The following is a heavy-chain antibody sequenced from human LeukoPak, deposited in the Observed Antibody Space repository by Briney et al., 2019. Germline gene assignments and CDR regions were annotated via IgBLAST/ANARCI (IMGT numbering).Heavy chain of an antibody. CDR3: ARTYYDFWSGPNWFDP. CDR2: IYHSGST. J-gene: IGHJ5*02. D-gene: IGHD3-3*01. V-gene: IGHV4-39*07. Sequence: PSETLSLTCTVSGGSISSSSYYWGWIRQPPGKGLEWIGYIYHSGSTYYNPSLKSRVTISVDRSKNQFSLKLSSVTAADTAVYYCARTYYDFWSGPNWFDPWGQGTLVTVSS. CDR1: GGSISSSSYY.